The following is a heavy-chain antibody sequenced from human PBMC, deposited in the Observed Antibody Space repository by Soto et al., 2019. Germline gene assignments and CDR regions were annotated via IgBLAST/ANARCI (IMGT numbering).Heavy chain of an antibody. CDR3: ARDRGRDSSGYYEALYYFDY. CDR1: GFTFSDYY. V-gene: IGHV3-11*06. D-gene: IGHD3-22*01. CDR2: ISSSSSYT. Sequence: PGGSLRLSCAASGFTFSDYYMSWIPQAPGKGLEWVSYISSSSSYTNYADSVKGRFTISRDNAKNSLYLQMNSLRAEDTAVYYCARDRGRDSSGYYEALYYFDYWGQGTLVTVSS. J-gene: IGHJ4*02.